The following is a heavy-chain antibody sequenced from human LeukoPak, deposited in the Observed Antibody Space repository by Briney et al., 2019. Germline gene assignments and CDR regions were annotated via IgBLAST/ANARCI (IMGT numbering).Heavy chain of an antibody. D-gene: IGHD3-10*01. Sequence: SETLALTCTVSGGSISSGSYYWTWIRQPAGKGLEWIGRIYTSGSTNYNPSLKSRVTISVDTSKNQFSLKLSSVTAADTAVYYCASGSIYYYYYYMDVWGKGTTVTISS. J-gene: IGHJ6*03. V-gene: IGHV4-61*02. CDR1: GGSISSGSYY. CDR2: IYTSGST. CDR3: ASGSIYYYYYYMDV.